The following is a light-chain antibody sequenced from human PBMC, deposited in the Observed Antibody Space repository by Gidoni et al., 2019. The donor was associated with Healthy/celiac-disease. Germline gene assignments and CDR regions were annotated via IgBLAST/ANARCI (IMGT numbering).Light chain of an antibody. CDR2: GNS. CDR1: SSNIGAGYD. V-gene: IGLV1-40*01. J-gene: IGLJ2*01. Sequence: QSVLPPPPSVSASPVQWVTISCTGSSSNIGAGYDVHWYQQLPGTAPKLLIYGNSNRPSGVPDRFSGSKSGTSASLAITGLQAEDEADYYCQSYDSSLSGHVVFGGGTKLTVL. CDR3: QSYDSSLSGHVV.